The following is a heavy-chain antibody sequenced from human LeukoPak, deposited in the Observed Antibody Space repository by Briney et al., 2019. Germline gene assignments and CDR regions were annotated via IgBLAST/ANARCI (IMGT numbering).Heavy chain of an antibody. J-gene: IGHJ5*02. CDR3: ARDQLNCSGGSCRNSFDP. D-gene: IGHD2-15*01. CDR2: IPYDGRNK. V-gene: IGHV3-30*04. Sequence: GRSLRLSCAASGLTFSSYSIHWVRQAPGKGLEWVEVIPYDGRNKYYADSVKGRFTLSRDHSKNTLYLQMTSLRAEDTTVYCCARDQLNCSGGSCRNSFDPWGQGTLVTVSS. CDR1: GLTFSSYS.